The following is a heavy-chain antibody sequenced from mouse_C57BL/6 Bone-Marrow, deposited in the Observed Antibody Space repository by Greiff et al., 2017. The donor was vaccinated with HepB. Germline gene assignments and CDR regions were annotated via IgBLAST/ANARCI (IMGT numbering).Heavy chain of an antibody. J-gene: IGHJ3*01. Sequence: EVKLMESGGDLVKPGGSLKLSCAASGFTFSSYGMSWVRQTPDKRLEWVATISSGGSYTYYPDSVKGRFTISRDNAKNTLYLQMSSLKSEDTAMYYCARHPYYDSWFAYWGQGTLVTVSA. CDR2: ISSGGSYT. V-gene: IGHV5-6*01. D-gene: IGHD2-4*01. CDR1: GFTFSSYG. CDR3: ARHPYYDSWFAY.